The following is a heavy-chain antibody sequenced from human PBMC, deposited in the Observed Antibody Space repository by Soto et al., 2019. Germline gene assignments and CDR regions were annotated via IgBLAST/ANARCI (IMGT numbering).Heavy chain of an antibody. Sequence: QVQLVQSGAEVKQPGASVKVSCKSSGYTFPHYAMHWVCQAPGQGLEWLGWFNTDNGNTAFSQKFQGRVSIAMDTSASTAYVDLRSLISEDTAVYYCARQGDRRILRDTFDIWGKGTLVTVAS. CDR2: FNTDNGNT. J-gene: IGHJ3*02. CDR3: ARQGDRRILRDTFDI. D-gene: IGHD2-8*01. CDR1: GYTFPHYA. V-gene: IGHV1-3*04.